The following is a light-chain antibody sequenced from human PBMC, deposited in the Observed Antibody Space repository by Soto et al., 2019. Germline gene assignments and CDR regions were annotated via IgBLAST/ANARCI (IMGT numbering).Light chain of an antibody. CDR3: QQSYTPPIT. V-gene: IGKV1-39*01. CDR2: AAS. J-gene: IGKJ5*01. Sequence: DIEMTQSPSSLSASVGDRVTITCRASLNIDDYLNWFQQTPGKAPKLLIYAASALQDGVPPRFSGSGSGALFTLTISNLQPEDFGTYYCQQSYTPPITFGQGTRLDIK. CDR1: LNIDDY.